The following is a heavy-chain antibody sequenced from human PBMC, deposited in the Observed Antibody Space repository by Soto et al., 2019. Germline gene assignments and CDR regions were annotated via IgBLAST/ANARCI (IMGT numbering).Heavy chain of an antibody. J-gene: IGHJ6*02. CDR1: GFTFSSYG. CDR3: ATGPKWELLPNYYYYGMDV. Sequence: GGSLRLSCAASGFTFSSYGMHWVRQAPGKGLEWVAVISYDGSNKYYADSVKGRFTISRDNSKNTLYLQMNSLRAEDTAVYYCATGPKWELLPNYYYYGMDVWGQGTTVTVSS. CDR2: ISYDGSNK. V-gene: IGHV3-30*03. D-gene: IGHD1-26*01.